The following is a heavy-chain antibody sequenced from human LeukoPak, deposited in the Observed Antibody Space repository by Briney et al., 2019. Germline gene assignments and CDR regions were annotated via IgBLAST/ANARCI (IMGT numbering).Heavy chain of an antibody. CDR3: ARGPLYGDYYCDF. CDR1: NYNFSDYT. CDR2: ISPKHGDT. D-gene: IGHD4-17*01. V-gene: IGHV1-18*01. J-gene: IGHJ4*02. Sequence: ASVKVSCKASNYNFSDYTINWVRQAPGQGLEWMGWISPKHGDTNPAQRFQGRVTMTTETSTTTAYMDLRNLTSDDTAVYFCARGPLYGDYYCDFWGQGTLVTVSS.